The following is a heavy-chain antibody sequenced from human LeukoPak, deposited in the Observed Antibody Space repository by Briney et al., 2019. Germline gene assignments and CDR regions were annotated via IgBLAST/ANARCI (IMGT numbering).Heavy chain of an antibody. CDR2: IFYSGST. CDR3: AREGVMVRVFDY. V-gene: IGHV4-59*12. CDR1: GGSISSYY. D-gene: IGHD3-10*01. J-gene: IGHJ4*02. Sequence: SETLSLTCTVSGGSISSYYWSWIRQPPGKGLEWIGYIFYSGSTYYNPSLKSRVTISVDTSKNQFSLKLSSVTAADTAVYYCAREGVMVRVFDYWGQGTLVTVSS.